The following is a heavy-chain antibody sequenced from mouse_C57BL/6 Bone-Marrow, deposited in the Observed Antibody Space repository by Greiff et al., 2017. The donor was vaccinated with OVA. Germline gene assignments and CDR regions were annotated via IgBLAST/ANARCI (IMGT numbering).Heavy chain of an antibody. V-gene: IGHV1-72*01. D-gene: IGHD2-4*01. J-gene: IGHJ1*03. Sequence: QVQLQQPGAELVKPGASVKLSCKASGYTFTSYRMHWVKQRPGRGLEWIGRIDPNSGGTKYNEKFKSKATLTVDKPSSTAYRQLSSLTSEDSAVYYCARGRVYYDRGWYFDVWGTGTTVTVSS. CDR3: ARGRVYYDRGWYFDV. CDR1: GYTFTSYR. CDR2: IDPNSGGT.